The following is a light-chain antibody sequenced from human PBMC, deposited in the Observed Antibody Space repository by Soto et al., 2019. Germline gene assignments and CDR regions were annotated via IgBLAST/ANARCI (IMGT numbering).Light chain of an antibody. Sequence: EIVMTQSPATLSVSPGERVTLSCRASQSVSSNLAWYQQKPGQAPRLLIYGAPTRATGIPARFSGSGSGTDFTLTISSLHSEDFAVYYCQQYNDWPIAFGQGTRLDIK. CDR3: QQYNDWPIA. CDR2: GAP. J-gene: IGKJ5*01. CDR1: QSVSSN. V-gene: IGKV3-15*01.